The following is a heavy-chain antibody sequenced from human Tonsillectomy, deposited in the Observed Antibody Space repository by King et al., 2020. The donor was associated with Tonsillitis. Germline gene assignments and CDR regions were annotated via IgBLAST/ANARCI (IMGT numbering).Heavy chain of an antibody. Sequence: VQLVESGGGVVQPGRSLRLSCAVSGFTFSNYGMHWVRQAPGKGLEWVAVIPYDGSNNYYADSVKGRFIISRDNSKNTLYLQMNSLRAEDTAVYYCAKYFRSLHRYYDISGYDAFDIWGQGTMVTVSS. CDR2: IPYDGSNN. J-gene: IGHJ3*02. V-gene: IGHV3-30*18. CDR3: AKYFRSLHRYYDISGYDAFDI. D-gene: IGHD3-22*01. CDR1: GFTFSNYG.